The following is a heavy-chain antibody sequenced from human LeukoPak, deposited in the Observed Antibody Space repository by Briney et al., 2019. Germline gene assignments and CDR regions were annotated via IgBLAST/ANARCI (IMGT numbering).Heavy chain of an antibody. CDR1: GGSISSHY. CDR2: IYYTGTR. V-gene: IGHV4-59*08. CDR3: ARQGIDAFDI. Sequence: SETLSLTCTVSGGSISSHYWSWIRQPPGKGLEWIAYIYYTGTRNYNPSLKSRVTISVDTSKNQISLRLSSVTAADTAVYYCARQGIDAFDIWGQGKLVTVSS. J-gene: IGHJ3*02.